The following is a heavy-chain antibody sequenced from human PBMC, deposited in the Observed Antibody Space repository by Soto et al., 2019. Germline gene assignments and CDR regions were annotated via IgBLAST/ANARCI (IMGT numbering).Heavy chain of an antibody. J-gene: IGHJ5*02. CDR1: GYKFTSSW. Sequence: GESLKISCRTSGYKFTSSWIAWVRQKPGKGLDWMGIIFPSDSDTRYIPSFQGQVTIFSDRSTSTVFLQWASLKASDTAVYFCARKDNSGYFNWFDPWGQGTLVTVSS. CDR2: IFPSDSDT. CDR3: ARKDNSGYFNWFDP. D-gene: IGHD3-22*01. V-gene: IGHV5-51*01.